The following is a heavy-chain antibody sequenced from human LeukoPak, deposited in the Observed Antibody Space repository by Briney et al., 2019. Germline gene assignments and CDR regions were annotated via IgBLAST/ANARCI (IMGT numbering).Heavy chain of an antibody. CDR3: ARAGKSSSWQNDAFDI. D-gene: IGHD6-13*01. CDR1: GFTFSSYA. Sequence: PGGSLRLSCAASGFTFSSYAMSWVRQAPGKGLEWVSSISSSSSYIYYADSVKGRFTISRDNAKNSLYLQMNSLRAEDTAVYYCARAGKSSSWQNDAFDIWGQGTMVTVSS. V-gene: IGHV3-21*01. CDR2: ISSSSSYI. J-gene: IGHJ3*02.